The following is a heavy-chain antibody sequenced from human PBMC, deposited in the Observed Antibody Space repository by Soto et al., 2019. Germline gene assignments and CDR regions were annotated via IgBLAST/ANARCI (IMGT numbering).Heavy chain of an antibody. J-gene: IGHJ5*02. CDR2: IYASGST. Sequence: QVQLQESGPGLVKPSQTLSLTCTVSGGSXXXXXXXXSWIRQPXXXXXXWIGYIYASGSTYHNPSLQCRVTISGDTXXXXXXXXXXXXXXXXXXXXXXXXXXXXXXXXXXXXHWFDPWGQGTLFTVSS. CDR3: XXXXXXXXXXXXXXHWFDP. V-gene: IGHV4-30-4*01. CDR1: GGSXXXXXXX.